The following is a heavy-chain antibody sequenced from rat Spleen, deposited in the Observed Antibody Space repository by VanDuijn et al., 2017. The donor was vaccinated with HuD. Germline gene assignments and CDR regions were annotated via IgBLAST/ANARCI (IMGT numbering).Heavy chain of an antibody. V-gene: IGHV5-19*01. D-gene: IGHD4-3*01. CDR2: VSPSGGST. CDR3: TRGEFGVRGWFAY. CDR1: GFTFSRYW. Sequence: EVQLVETGGGLVQPGKSLKLSCVASGFTFSRYWMYWVRQAPTKGLEWVASVSPSGGSTYYRDSVKGRFTISRDNAKSTLYLQMNSLRSEDTATYYCTRGEFGVRGWFAYWGQGTLVTVSS. J-gene: IGHJ3*01.